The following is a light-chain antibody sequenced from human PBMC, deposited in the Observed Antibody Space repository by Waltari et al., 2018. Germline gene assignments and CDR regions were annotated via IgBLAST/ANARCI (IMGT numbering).Light chain of an antibody. CDR3: LQTNSLPFT. CDR2: AAS. Sequence: DIQMTQSPSSVSASVGDRVTITCRASQGISSWIAWYQQKPGKAPNLLISAASSLQSGVPSRFSGSGSGTDFTLTISSLQPEDFATYYCLQTNSLPFTFGGGTNVEIK. CDR1: QGISSW. J-gene: IGKJ4*01. V-gene: IGKV1D-12*01.